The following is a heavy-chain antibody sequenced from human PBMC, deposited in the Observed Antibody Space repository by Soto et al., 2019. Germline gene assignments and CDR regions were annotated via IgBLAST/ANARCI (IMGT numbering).Heavy chain of an antibody. D-gene: IGHD3-16*01. J-gene: IGHJ4*02. CDR2: SRNKANGYTT. CDR1: GFTFSDQY. V-gene: IGHV3-72*01. CDR3: ASCWGAYSYFDL. Sequence: GGSLRLSCAASGFTFSDQYMDWVRQAPGKGLEWVARSRNKANGYTTEYAASVKGRFTISRDDSKNSLYLQMNSLNSEDTAVYYCASCWGAYSYFDLWGQGAQVTVSS.